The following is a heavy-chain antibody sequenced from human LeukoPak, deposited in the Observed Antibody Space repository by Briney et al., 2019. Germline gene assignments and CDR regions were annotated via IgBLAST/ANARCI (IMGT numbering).Heavy chain of an antibody. Sequence: GASVKVSCKASGDTFTSYDINWVRHATGQGLEWMGWMSPNSGDTGYAQKFQGRVTMTRDTSISTAYMELTSLRSEDTAIYYCARGPPNWGFDFWGQGALVTVSS. CDR2: MSPNSGDT. D-gene: IGHD7-27*01. CDR3: ARGPPNWGFDF. J-gene: IGHJ4*02. CDR1: GDTFTSYD. V-gene: IGHV1-8*01.